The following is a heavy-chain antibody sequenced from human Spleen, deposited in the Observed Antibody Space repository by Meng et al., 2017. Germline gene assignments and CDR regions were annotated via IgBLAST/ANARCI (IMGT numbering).Heavy chain of an antibody. CDR1: GSSISSDYY. D-gene: IGHD1-26*01. J-gene: IGHJ4*02. CDR3: ARDIREVGATYYFDY. CDR2: IHNRGGT. V-gene: IGHV4-59*01. Sequence: SETLSLTCTVSGSSISSDYYWGWIRQTPGKGLQWIGYIHNRGGTTYNPSLKSRVTMSVDTSKNQFSLKLSSVAAADTAVYYCARDIREVGATYYFDYWGRGTLVTVSS.